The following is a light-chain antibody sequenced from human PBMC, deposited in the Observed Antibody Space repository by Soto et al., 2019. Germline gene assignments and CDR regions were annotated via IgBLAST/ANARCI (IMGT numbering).Light chain of an antibody. J-gene: IGLJ1*01. CDR2: SDN. V-gene: IGLV1-44*01. CDR3: ATWDDSLNGYV. Sequence: SALTQPPSASQTPGHSVTISCSGSSSNIGGNAVNWYQQLPGTAPKLLIYSDNQRPSGVPDRFSGSKSGTSASLAISGLQSEDEADYYCATWDDSLNGYVFATGTKVTVL. CDR1: SSNIGGNA.